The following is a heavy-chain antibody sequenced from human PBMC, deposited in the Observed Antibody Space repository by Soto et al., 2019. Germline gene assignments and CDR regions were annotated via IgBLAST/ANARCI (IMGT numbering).Heavy chain of an antibody. CDR3: ARHPNCSGGSCYFSGWWFDP. CDR2: IYYSGST. CDR1: GGSISSYY. D-gene: IGHD2-15*01. J-gene: IGHJ5*02. Sequence: PSETLSLTCTVSGGSISSYYWSWIRQPPGKGLEWIGYIYYSGSTNYNPPLKSRVTISVDTSKNQFSLKLSSVTAADTAVYYCARHPNCSGGSCYFSGWWFDPWGQGTLVTVSS. V-gene: IGHV4-59*01.